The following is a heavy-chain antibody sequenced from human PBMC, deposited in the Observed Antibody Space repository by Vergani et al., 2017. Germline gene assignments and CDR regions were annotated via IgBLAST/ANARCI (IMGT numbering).Heavy chain of an antibody. Sequence: QVQLQQWGAGLLKPSETLSLTCAVYGGSFSGYYWSWIRQPPGKGLEWIGEINHSGSTNYNPSLKSRVTISVDTSKNQFSLKLSSVTAADTAVYYCARFRASLRNFDYWGQGTLVTVSS. J-gene: IGHJ4*02. CDR2: INHSGST. CDR1: GGSFSGYY. V-gene: IGHV4-34*01. CDR3: ARFRASLRNFDY.